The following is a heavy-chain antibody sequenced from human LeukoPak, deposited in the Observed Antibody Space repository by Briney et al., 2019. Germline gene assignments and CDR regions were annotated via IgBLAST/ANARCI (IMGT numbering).Heavy chain of an antibody. D-gene: IGHD3-10*01. Sequence: SLRLSCAASGITFGDYAMHWVRQAPGKGLEWVSGISWNSGNIGYADSVKGRFTISRDNAKNSLYLQMNSLRAEDTALYYCAKGIGELLSDAFDIWGQGTMVTVSS. CDR3: AKGIGELLSDAFDI. J-gene: IGHJ3*02. CDR1: GITFGDYA. CDR2: ISWNSGNI. V-gene: IGHV3-9*01.